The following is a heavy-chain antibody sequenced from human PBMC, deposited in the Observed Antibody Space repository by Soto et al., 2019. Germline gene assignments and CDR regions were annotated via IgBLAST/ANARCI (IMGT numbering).Heavy chain of an antibody. J-gene: IGHJ4*02. Sequence: QVQLQESGPGLVKPSQTLSLTCTVSGGSISSGDYYWSWIRQPPGKGLEWIGFIYYSGSTYYNPSRTSRVTISVDTSTNQFSLKLSSVTASDTAVYYCAGWWFGEFFDYWGQGTLVPVSS. CDR2: IYYSGST. CDR3: AGWWFGEFFDY. V-gene: IGHV4-30-4*01. D-gene: IGHD3-10*01. CDR1: GGSISSGDYY.